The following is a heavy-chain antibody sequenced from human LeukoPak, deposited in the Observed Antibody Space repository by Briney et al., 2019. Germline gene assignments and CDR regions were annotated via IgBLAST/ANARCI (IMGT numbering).Heavy chain of an antibody. CDR3: ASGHGDYGKD. V-gene: IGHV3-48*03. J-gene: IGHJ4*02. D-gene: IGHD4-17*01. CDR1: GFTFSSYE. Sequence: PGGSLRLSCAASGFTFSSYEMNWVRQAPGKGLEWVSYISSSGSTIYQADSVKGRFTISRDNANNSLYLQMNSLRAEDTAVYYCASGHGDYGKDWGQGTLVTVSS. CDR2: ISSSGSTI.